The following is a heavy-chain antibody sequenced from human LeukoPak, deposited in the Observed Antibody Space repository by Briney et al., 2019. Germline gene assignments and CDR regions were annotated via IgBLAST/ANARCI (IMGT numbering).Heavy chain of an antibody. CDR2: INPNSGDT. CDR1: GYTLTGYY. V-gene: IGHV1-2*02. J-gene: IGHJ3*01. Sequence: ASVKVSCKASGYTLTGYYMNWVRQAPGQGLEWMGWINPNSGDTNYAQKFQGRVTMTRDTSIGTAYMELNRLRSYDTAVYYCATALSANDAFDVWGQGTMVTVSP. D-gene: IGHD2-15*01. CDR3: ATALSANDAFDV.